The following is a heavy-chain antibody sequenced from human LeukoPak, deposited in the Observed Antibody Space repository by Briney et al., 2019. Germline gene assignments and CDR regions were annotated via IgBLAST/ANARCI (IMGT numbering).Heavy chain of an antibody. D-gene: IGHD2-8*01. CDR2: FYKDGST. V-gene: IGHV3-66*01. CDR3: TRDSGGDTNGYPSR. J-gene: IGHJ4*02. Sequence: GGSLRLSCATSAFSVTSNYMGWVRQAPGKGLEWVSVFYKDGSTYHADSVKGRFTISRDNAKNTVNLHMNTLRVEDTGLYYCTRDSGGDTNGYPSRWGQGTLVTVSS. CDR1: AFSVTSNY.